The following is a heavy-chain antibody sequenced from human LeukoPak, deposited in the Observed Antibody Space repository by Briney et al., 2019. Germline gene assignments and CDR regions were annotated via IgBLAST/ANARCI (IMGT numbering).Heavy chain of an antibody. Sequence: SETLSLTCTVSGGSISSGDYYWRWLRQPPGKGLEWLGYIYYSGSTYYNPSLKGRVTISVDTSKNQFSLKLSSVTAADTAVYYCARGGSDSSGYPLFDYWGQGTLVTVSS. CDR1: GGSISSGDYY. J-gene: IGHJ4*02. CDR2: IYYSGST. CDR3: ARGGSDSSGYPLFDY. V-gene: IGHV4-30-4*08. D-gene: IGHD3-22*01.